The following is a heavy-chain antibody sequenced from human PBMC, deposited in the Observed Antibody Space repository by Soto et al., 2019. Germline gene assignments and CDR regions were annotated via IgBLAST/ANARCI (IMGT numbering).Heavy chain of an antibody. CDR3: ARVSFNALLRFPFDL. V-gene: IGHV1-8*01. CDR1: GYSFTSYD. Sequence: QVQLVQSGAEVKKPGASVKVSCKASGYSFTSYDVNWVRQASGQGLEWMGWMNPNSGSTVIAQKCQGRVTMTRDSSISTAYMELSSLRPDDSAIYYCARVSFNALLRFPFDLWGKGTQVPVSS. D-gene: IGHD5-12*01. J-gene: IGHJ4*02. CDR2: MNPNSGST.